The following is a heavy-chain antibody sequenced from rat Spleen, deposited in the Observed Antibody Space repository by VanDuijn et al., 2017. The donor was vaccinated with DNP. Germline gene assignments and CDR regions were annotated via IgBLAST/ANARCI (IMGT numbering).Heavy chain of an antibody. D-gene: IGHD5-1*01. CDR3: AIRLGVYDY. J-gene: IGHJ2*01. V-gene: IGHV3-1*01. CDR1: GYSITSYF. CDR2: IGYSGTT. Sequence: EVQLQESGPGLVKPSQSLSLTCSVTGYSITSYFWGWIRQFPGNKIEYIGHIGYSGTTNYNPSLRSRISITIDISKIQFFLQVNSLTPEDSSTYYCAIRLGVYDYWSQGVMGTVSS.